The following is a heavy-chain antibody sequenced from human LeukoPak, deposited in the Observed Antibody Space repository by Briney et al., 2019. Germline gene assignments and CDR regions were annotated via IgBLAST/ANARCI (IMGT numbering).Heavy chain of an antibody. CDR3: AREVGSGTYLALVFDI. J-gene: IGHJ3*02. CDR2: IYSGGST. D-gene: IGHD1-26*01. Sequence: PGGSLRLSCAASGLTVSSSYMSWVRQAPGKGLEWVSLIYSGGSTHYADSVKGRFTISRDNSENTLYLQMHSLRAEDTAVYYCAREVGSGTYLALVFDIGGQGTMVTVSS. V-gene: IGHV3-53*01. CDR1: GLTVSSSY.